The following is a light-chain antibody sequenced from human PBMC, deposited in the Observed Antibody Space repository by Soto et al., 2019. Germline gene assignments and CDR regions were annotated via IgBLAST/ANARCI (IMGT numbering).Light chain of an antibody. CDR1: QSVLYTSNNKNY. CDR2: WAS. Sequence: DIVMTQSPDSLAVSLGERATINCKSSQSVLYTSNNKNYLAWYQQKAGQPPKLLIYWASTRESGVPDRSSGSERRTDFALTISSLQAEDVAVYYCQQYYRPWTFGQGTKVEIK. V-gene: IGKV4-1*01. J-gene: IGKJ1*01. CDR3: QQYYRPWT.